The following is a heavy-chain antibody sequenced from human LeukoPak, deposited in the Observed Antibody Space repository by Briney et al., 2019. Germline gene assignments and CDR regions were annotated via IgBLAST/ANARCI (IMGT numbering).Heavy chain of an antibody. Sequence: GGSLRLSCETSGFTFSKHALNWVRQAPGKGLEWVSSISSSGTYIYYADSLKGRFTISRDNAKNSLYLQMNSLRDDDTAVYYCATSALAVAGADEFDYWGQGTLVTVSS. J-gene: IGHJ4*02. CDR3: ATSALAVAGADEFDY. CDR2: ISSSGTYI. V-gene: IGHV3-21*04. D-gene: IGHD6-19*01. CDR1: GFTFSKHA.